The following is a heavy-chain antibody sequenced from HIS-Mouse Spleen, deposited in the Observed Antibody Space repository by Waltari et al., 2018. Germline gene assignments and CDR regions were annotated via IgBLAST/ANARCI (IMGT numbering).Heavy chain of an antibody. CDR3: ARVLTPYSSSYYYYGMDV. CDR2: IYYSGRT. V-gene: IGHV4-59*01. J-gene: IGHJ6*02. D-gene: IGHD6-6*01. CDR1: GGSISSYY. Sequence: QVQLQESGPGLVKPSETLALTCTVPGGSISSYYWSWIRQPPGKGLEWIGDIYYSGRTNYNPSLKSRVTISVDTSKTQFSLKLSSVTAADTAVYYCARVLTPYSSSYYYYGMDVWGQGTTVTVSS.